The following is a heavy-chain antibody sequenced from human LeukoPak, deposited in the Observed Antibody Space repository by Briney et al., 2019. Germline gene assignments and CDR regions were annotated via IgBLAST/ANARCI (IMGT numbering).Heavy chain of an antibody. J-gene: IGHJ4*02. CDR1: GGSISSGSYY. CDR3: AREDDFWSGYYSSGIGYFDY. Sequence: SETLSLTCTVSGGSISSGSYYWSWIRQPAGKGLEWIGRIYTSGSTNYNPSLKSRVTISVDTSKNQFFLKLSSVTAADTAVYYCAREDDFWSGYYSSGIGYFDYWGQGTLVTVSS. CDR2: IYTSGST. V-gene: IGHV4-61*02. D-gene: IGHD3-3*01.